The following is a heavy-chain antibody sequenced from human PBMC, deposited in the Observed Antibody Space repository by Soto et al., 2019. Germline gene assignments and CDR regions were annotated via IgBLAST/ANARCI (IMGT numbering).Heavy chain of an antibody. V-gene: IGHV1-69*13. CDR1: GGTFSSYA. D-gene: IGHD3-16*01. J-gene: IGHJ4*02. Sequence: GASVKVSCKASGGTFSSYAISWVRQAPGQGLEWMGGIIPIFGTANYAQKFQGRVTITADESTSTAYMELSSLRSEDTAVYYCARWGFRDLQGGFDYWGQGALVTVSS. CDR3: ARWGFRDLQGGFDY. CDR2: IIPIFGTA.